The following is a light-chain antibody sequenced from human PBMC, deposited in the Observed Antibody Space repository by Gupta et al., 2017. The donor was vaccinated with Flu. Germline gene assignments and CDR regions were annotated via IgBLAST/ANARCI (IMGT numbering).Light chain of an antibody. Sequence: GERATLACRASQSLANNVAWFQQRPGQAPRLLIYGASTRGTTVSARFSGSGSGTDFTLTISSLQSEDFAVDYCQQYHNWPRTFGPGTKVEVK. CDR2: GAS. J-gene: IGKJ1*01. V-gene: IGKV3-15*01. CDR3: QQYHNWPRT. CDR1: QSLANN.